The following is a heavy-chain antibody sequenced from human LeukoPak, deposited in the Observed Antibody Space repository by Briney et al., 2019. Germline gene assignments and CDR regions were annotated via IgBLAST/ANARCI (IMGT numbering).Heavy chain of an antibody. J-gene: IGHJ3*02. Sequence: SETLSLTCTVSGGSISSYYWSWIRQPPGKGLEWIGYIYYSGSTNYNPSLKSRVTISVDTSKNQFSLELSSVTAADTAVYYCARSDYYDSSGYFPDAFDIWGQGTMVTVSS. V-gene: IGHV4-59*01. CDR2: IYYSGST. CDR1: GGSISSYY. CDR3: ARSDYYDSSGYFPDAFDI. D-gene: IGHD3-22*01.